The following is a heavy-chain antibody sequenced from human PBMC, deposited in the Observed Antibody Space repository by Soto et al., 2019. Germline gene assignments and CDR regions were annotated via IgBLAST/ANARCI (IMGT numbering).Heavy chain of an antibody. CDR2: IDSGGTGT. D-gene: IGHD4-17*01. J-gene: IGHJ4*02. CDR1: GFTFSGNW. Sequence: PGGSLRLSCAASGFTFSGNWVHWVRQAPGKGLVWVSRIDSGGTGTSYADSVKGRFTISRDSATNTLYLQMNSLRPEDTAVYYCTTVFHYWGQGTLVTVSS. V-gene: IGHV3-74*01. CDR3: TTVFHY.